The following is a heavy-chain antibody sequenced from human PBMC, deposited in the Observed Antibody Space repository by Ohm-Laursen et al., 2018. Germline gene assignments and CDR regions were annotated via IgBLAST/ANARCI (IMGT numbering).Heavy chain of an antibody. D-gene: IGHD2-15*01. Sequence: SQTLSLTCTVYGGSFSGYYWSWIRQPPGKGLEWIGEINHSGSTNYNPSLKSRVTISVDTSKNQFSLKLSSVTAADTAVYYCARGLSAIVYWGQGTLVTVSS. V-gene: IGHV4-34*01. J-gene: IGHJ4*02. CDR2: INHSGST. CDR3: ARGLSAIVY. CDR1: GGSFSGYY.